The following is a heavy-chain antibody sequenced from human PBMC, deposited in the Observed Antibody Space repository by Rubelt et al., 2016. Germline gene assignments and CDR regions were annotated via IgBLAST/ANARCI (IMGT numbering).Heavy chain of an antibody. CDR2: VSGSGGNT. D-gene: IGHD3-10*01. Sequence: EVQLLESGGGLVQPGGSLRLSCAASGFTFSSYAMSWVRQAPGKGLEWVSSVSGSGGNTFYAESVGGRFTISRDNSKNTLYLQMNSLRGEDTAVYYCAKYHRSGSYYDFDYWGQGTLVTVSS. CDR1: GFTFSSYA. J-gene: IGHJ4*02. V-gene: IGHV3-23*01. CDR3: AKYHRSGSYYDFDY.